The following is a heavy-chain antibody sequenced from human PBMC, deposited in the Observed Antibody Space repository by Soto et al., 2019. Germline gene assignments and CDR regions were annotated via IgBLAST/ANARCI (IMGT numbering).Heavy chain of an antibody. V-gene: IGHV5-51*01. CDR3: ARGGVSTRTFDY. CDR1: GYNFAGYW. J-gene: IGHJ4*02. Sequence: GESLKISCKGSGYNFAGYWIAWVRQMPGKGLELMGIIYPSDSDTRYRPSFQGQVTISADKSISSAYLQWSSLRASDTAMYYCARGGVSTRTFDYWGQGTPVTVYS. D-gene: IGHD3-3*01. CDR2: IYPSDSDT.